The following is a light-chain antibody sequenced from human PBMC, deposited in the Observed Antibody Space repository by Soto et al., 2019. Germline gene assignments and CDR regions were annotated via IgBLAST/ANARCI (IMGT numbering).Light chain of an antibody. CDR2: DAS. CDR1: QSVRSN. V-gene: IGKV3-15*01. CDR3: QQGNNWPLT. Sequence: EIVMTQSPATLSVSPGERATLSCRASQSVRSNLAWYQQKPGQAPRLIMYDASTRATGIPARFSGSGSGTAFTLTIRSLQSEDFAVYSCQQGNNWPLTFGGGTKVEIK. J-gene: IGKJ4*01.